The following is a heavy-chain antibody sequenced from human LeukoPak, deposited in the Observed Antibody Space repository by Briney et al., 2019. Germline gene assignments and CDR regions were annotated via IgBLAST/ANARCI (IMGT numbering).Heavy chain of an antibody. CDR3: ARSSAAFDY. D-gene: IGHD6-6*01. V-gene: IGHV3-64*01. Sequence: GGSLRLSCAASGFTFSSYAMHWVRQAPGKGLEYVSAISSNGGSTYYANSVKGRFTISRDNSKNTLYLQMGSLRAEDMAVYYCARSSAAFDYWGQGTLVTVSS. CDR2: ISSNGGST. CDR1: GFTFSSYA. J-gene: IGHJ4*02.